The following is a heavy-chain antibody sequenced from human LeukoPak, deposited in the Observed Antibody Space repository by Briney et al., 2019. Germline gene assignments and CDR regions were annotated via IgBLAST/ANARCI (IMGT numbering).Heavy chain of an antibody. J-gene: IGHJ3*02. CDR3: AKEAYYDSSGGLGSAFDI. D-gene: IGHD3-22*01. CDR2: ISYDGSNK. V-gene: IGHV3-30*18. Sequence: PGGSLRLSCAASGFTFSSYGMHWVRQAPGKGLEWVAVISYDGSNKYYADSVKGRFTISRDNSKNTLYLQMNSLRAEDTAVYYCAKEAYYDSSGGLGSAFDIWGQGTMVTVSS. CDR1: GFTFSSYG.